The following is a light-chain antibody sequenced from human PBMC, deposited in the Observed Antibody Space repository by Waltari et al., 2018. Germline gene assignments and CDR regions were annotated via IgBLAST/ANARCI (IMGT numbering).Light chain of an antibody. CDR3: SAWDDSLQVVL. CDR1: RSNIGSNA. Sequence: QSMLTQPPSASGSPGQRVTISCSGGRSNIGSNALNWYQQLPGTAPKLLILSHVLLPAGVPDRFSGSRSGTSASLAISGLQSEDEADYYCSAWDDSLQVVLFGGGTKLTVL. J-gene: IGLJ2*01. V-gene: IGLV1-44*01. CDR2: SHV.